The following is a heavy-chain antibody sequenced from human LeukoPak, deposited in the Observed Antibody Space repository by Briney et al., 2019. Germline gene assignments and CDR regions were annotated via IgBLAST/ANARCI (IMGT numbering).Heavy chain of an antibody. D-gene: IGHD3-22*01. CDR3: ARNHDNTGYYDAYFDY. CDR2: IIAMFATV. V-gene: IGHV1-69*05. CDR1: GGTFSNYA. J-gene: IGHJ4*02. Sequence: SVKVSCKACGGTFSNYAINWVRQAPGQGLDWMGGIIAMFATVNYAQKFQGRVTITTDESTNSAYMELSGLRSEDTAVYYCARNHDNTGYYDAYFDYWGQGTLVTVSS.